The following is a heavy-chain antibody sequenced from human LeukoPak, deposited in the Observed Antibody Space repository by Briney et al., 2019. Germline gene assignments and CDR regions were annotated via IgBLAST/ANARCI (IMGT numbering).Heavy chain of an antibody. CDR1: GFTFSSCA. D-gene: IGHD4-17*01. V-gene: IGHV3-30-3*01. Sequence: GGSLRLSCAASGFTFSSCAMHWVRQAPGKGLEWVAVISYDGSNKYYADSVKGRFIISRDNSKNTLYLQMNSLRAEDTAVYYCASLTVTESYWGQGTLVTVSS. CDR2: ISYDGSNK. CDR3: ASLTVTESY. J-gene: IGHJ4*02.